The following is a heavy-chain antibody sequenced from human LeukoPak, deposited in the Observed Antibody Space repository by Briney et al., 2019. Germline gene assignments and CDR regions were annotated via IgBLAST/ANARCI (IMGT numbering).Heavy chain of an antibody. J-gene: IGHJ6*03. CDR3: ARGAYYYYYMDV. CDR2: IYYSGST. CDR1: GGSISNYY. V-gene: IGHV4-59*01. Sequence: SETLSLTCTVSGGSISNYYWSWIRQPQGKALEWIGYIYYSGSTNYNPSLKSRVTISLDTSKNHFSLNLSSVTAADTAVYYCARGAYYYYYMDVWGKGTTVTVSS.